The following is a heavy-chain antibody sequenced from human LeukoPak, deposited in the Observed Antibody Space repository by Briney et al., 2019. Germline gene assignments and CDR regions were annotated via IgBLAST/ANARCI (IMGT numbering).Heavy chain of an antibody. CDR2: IIPILGIA. V-gene: IGHV1-69*04. J-gene: IGHJ3*02. D-gene: IGHD3-22*01. Sequence: SVKVSCKASGGTFSSYAISWVRQAPGQGLEWMGRIIPILGIANYAQKFQGRVTITADKSTSTAYMELSSLRSEDTAVYYCARDTPPNYYDSSGYYYDAFDTWGQGTMVTVSS. CDR3: ARDTPPNYYDSSGYYYDAFDT. CDR1: GGTFSSYA.